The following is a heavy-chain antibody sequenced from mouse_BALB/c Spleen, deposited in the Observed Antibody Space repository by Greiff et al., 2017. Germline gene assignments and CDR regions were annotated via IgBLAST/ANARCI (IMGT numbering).Heavy chain of an antibody. CDR2: ISCYNGAT. CDR3: ARIRSTMITTGALDY. V-gene: IGHV1S34*01. CDR1: GYSFTGYY. J-gene: IGHJ4*01. Sequence: LVKTGASVKISCKASGYSFTGYYMHWVKQSHGKSLEWIGYISCYNGATSYNQKFKGKATFTVDTSSSTAYMQFNSLTSEDSAVYYYARIRSTMITTGALDYWGQGTTVTVSS. D-gene: IGHD2-4*01.